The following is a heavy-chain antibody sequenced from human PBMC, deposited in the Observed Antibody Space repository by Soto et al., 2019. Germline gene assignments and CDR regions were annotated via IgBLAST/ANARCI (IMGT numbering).Heavy chain of an antibody. D-gene: IGHD2-15*01. J-gene: IGHJ6*02. CDR1: GFSFNEAW. CDR3: TTGSVEGI. V-gene: IGHV3-15*07. CDR2: IKTSAGGGAT. Sequence: EVQLVESAGGLVKPVGSLRLSCVASGFSFNEAWMNWVRQAPGEGLEWVGRIKTSAGGGATDYAAPVQGRFTISRDDSKNALYLHMNSLRTDDTAIYYCTTGSVEGIWCQGTTVTVSS.